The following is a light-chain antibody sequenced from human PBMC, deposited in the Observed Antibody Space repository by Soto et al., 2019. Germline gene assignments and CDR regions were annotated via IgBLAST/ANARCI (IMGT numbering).Light chain of an antibody. Sequence: QSALTQPRSVSGSPGQSVTISCTGTSSDVGGYNFVSWYQQHPGKAPKFLIYDVSKRPSGVPDRFSGSKSGNTASLTISGPQAEDEADYYCCSYAGSYSWVFGGGTKVTVL. CDR3: CSYAGSYSWV. CDR2: DVS. V-gene: IGLV2-11*01. J-gene: IGLJ3*02. CDR1: SSDVGGYNF.